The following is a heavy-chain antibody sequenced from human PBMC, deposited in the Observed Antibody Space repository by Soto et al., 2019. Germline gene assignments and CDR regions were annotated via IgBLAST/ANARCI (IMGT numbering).Heavy chain of an antibody. CDR2: IYYSGST. CDR3: ARGGSSGWSRWFDP. D-gene: IGHD6-19*01. CDR1: GGSISSYY. Sequence: SETRSVTCTVSGGSISSYYWSWSRQPPGKGLEWIGYIYYSGSTNYNPSLKSRVTISVDTSKNQFSLKLSSVTAADTAVYYCARGGSSGWSRWFDPWGQGTLVTVS. J-gene: IGHJ5*02. V-gene: IGHV4-59*01.